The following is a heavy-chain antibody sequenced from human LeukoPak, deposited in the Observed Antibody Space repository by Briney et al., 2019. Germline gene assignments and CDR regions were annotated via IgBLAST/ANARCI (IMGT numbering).Heavy chain of an antibody. D-gene: IGHD1-26*01. CDR1: GFTFSSYA. CDR2: ISDSGYAT. Sequence: GSLRLSCAASGFTFSSYAMSWVRQAPGKGLEWASSISDSGYATYYANSVKGRFTISRDSSKNTVYLQMSSLRAEDTAVYYCAKESGSYPQDLDSWGQGTLVTVSS. J-gene: IGHJ4*02. V-gene: IGHV3-23*01. CDR3: AKESGSYPQDLDS.